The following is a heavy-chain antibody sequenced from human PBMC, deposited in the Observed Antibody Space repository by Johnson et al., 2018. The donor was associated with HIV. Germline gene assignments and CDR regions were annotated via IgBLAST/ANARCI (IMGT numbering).Heavy chain of an antibody. J-gene: IGHJ3*02. CDR3: ARFPPGERDDAFDI. D-gene: IGHD1-1*01. Sequence: QMLLFESGGGLVQPGGSLRLSCAASGFTFSDYYMTWIRQAPGKGLEWLSFISSSGDIIRYADSVKGRFTISRENAKISLYLQMNSLRAGDTAVYYCARFPPGERDDAFDIWGQGTMVTVSS. CDR2: ISSSGDII. CDR1: GFTFSDYY. V-gene: IGHV3-11*04.